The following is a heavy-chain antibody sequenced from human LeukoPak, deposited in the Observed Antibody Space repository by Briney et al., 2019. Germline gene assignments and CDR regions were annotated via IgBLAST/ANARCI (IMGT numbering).Heavy chain of an antibody. CDR2: INHSGST. J-gene: IGHJ4*02. D-gene: IGHD3-16*02. CDR3: ARGHWGSYRYTRLLDY. CDR1: GGSFSGYY. Sequence: SETLSLTCAVYGGSFSGYYWSWIRQPPGKGLEWIGEINHSGSTNYNPSLKSRVTISVDTFKNQFSLKLSSVTAADTAVYYCARGHWGSYRYTRLLDYWGQGTLVTVSS. V-gene: IGHV4-34*01.